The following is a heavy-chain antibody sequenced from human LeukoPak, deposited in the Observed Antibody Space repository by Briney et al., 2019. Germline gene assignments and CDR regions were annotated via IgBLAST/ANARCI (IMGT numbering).Heavy chain of an antibody. Sequence: PGGSLRLSCAASGFTFSSYAMSWVRQAPGKGLEWVANINHNGSEKYYVDSVKGRFTISRDNAKNSLFLQMNSLRAEDTAVYYCARDLRSVSRYDVFDIWGLGTMVTVSS. J-gene: IGHJ3*02. CDR1: GFTFSSYA. CDR2: INHNGSEK. CDR3: ARDLRSVSRYDVFDI. D-gene: IGHD3-3*01. V-gene: IGHV3-7*03.